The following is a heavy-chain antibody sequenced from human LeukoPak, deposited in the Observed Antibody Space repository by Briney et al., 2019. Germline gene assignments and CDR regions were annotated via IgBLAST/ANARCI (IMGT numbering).Heavy chain of an antibody. CDR3: ARQVVAVAGTGYFDY. Sequence: SETLSLTCTVSGGSVSSGIYYWSWIRQPPGKGLEWIGSIYYSGSTYYNASLKSRGTISVDTSKNQFSLKLNSVTAADTAVYFCARQVVAVAGTGYFDYWGQGTLVTVSS. CDR1: GGSVSSGIYY. J-gene: IGHJ4*02. CDR2: IYYSGST. V-gene: IGHV4-39*01. D-gene: IGHD6-19*01.